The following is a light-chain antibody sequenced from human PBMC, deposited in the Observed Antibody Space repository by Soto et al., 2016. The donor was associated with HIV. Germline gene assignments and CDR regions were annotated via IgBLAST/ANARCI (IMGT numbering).Light chain of an antibody. CDR2: QDN. V-gene: IGLV3-1*01. Sequence: SYELTQPPSVSVSPGQTASITCSGDKLGNKYACWYQQKPGQPPVLVIYQDNKRPSGIPERFSGSNSGHTATLTISGTQAMDEADYYCQAWDSGTALFGGGTKLTVL. CDR1: KLGNKY. J-gene: IGLJ2*01. CDR3: QAWDSGTAL.